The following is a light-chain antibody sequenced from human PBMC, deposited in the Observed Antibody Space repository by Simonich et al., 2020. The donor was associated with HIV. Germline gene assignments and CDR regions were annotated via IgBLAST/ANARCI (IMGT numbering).Light chain of an antibody. CDR3: QQYYSFPWT. CDR1: QSISSW. J-gene: IGKJ1*01. Sequence: DIQMTQSPSSVSASVGNRVTITCRASQSISSWLAWYQQKPGRAPKLLIYAASSLQSGVPSRFSGSGSGTDFTLTISCLQSEDFATYYCQQYYSFPWTFGQGTKVEIK. V-gene: IGKV1-12*01. CDR2: AAS.